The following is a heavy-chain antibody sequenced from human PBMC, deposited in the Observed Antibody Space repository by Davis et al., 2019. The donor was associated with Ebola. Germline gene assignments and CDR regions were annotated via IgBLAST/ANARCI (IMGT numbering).Heavy chain of an antibody. CDR2: IYYSGIT. CDR1: GGSISSSSSY. V-gene: IGHV4-39*01. Sequence: SETLSLTCTVSGGSISSSSSYWGWIRQPPRKGLEWIGSIYYSGITYYNPSLKSRVTISVDTSKNQFSLKLRSVTAADTAVYFCAKAYDSSGYAWFGPWGQGTLVTVSS. CDR3: AKAYDSSGYAWFGP. D-gene: IGHD3-22*01. J-gene: IGHJ5*02.